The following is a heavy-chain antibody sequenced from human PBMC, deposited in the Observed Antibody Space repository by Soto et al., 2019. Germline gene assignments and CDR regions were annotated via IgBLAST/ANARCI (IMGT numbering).Heavy chain of an antibody. J-gene: IGHJ4*02. CDR2: INPNGGST. CDR3: ARSLLQGDF. D-gene: IGHD2-21*01. Sequence: QVQLVQSGAEVKKPGASVKVSCKASGYTFIHYYIHWVRQAPGQGLEWMAIINPNGGSTNYAQKFQGRVTVTSGTSTSTVSMELNSLGSDDTAVYFCARSLLQGDFWGQGTLVTVSS. CDR1: GYTFIHYY. V-gene: IGHV1-46*01.